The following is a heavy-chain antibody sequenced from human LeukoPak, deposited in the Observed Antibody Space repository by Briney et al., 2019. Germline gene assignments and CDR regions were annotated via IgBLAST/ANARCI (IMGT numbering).Heavy chain of an antibody. Sequence: KPSETLSLTCTVSGGSISSYYWSWIRQPPGKGLEWIAYIYYSGSTNYNPSLKGRVTISVDTSKNQFSLKLSSVTAADTAVYYCARDARGYSYIDYWGQGTLVTVSS. CDR3: ARDARGYSYIDY. CDR2: IYYSGST. V-gene: IGHV4-59*13. CDR1: GGSISSYY. D-gene: IGHD5-18*01. J-gene: IGHJ4*02.